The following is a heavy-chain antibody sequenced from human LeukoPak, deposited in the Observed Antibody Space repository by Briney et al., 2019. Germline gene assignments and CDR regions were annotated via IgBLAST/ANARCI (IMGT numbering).Heavy chain of an antibody. V-gene: IGHV3-23*01. CDR2: ISGSGGST. Sequence: PGGSLRLSCAASGFTFSSYAMSWVRQAPGRGLEWVSAISGSGGSTYYADSVKGRFTISRDNSKNTLYLQMNSLRAEDTAVYYCAKDFIQSGTTGGQWGQGTLVTVSS. CDR1: GFTFSSYA. CDR3: AKDFIQSGTTGGQ. J-gene: IGHJ4*02. D-gene: IGHD1-1*01.